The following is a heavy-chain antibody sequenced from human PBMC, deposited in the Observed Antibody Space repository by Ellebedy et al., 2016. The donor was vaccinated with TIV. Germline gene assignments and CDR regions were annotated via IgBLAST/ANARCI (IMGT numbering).Heavy chain of an antibody. CDR3: AKGSFPFGDKSERIYSFQY. Sequence: GESLKISCVGSGFTFSDHWMSWVRQAPGKGLEWVGGYTNYADSVKGRFTISTHNSRNTLYLQMTNLRTEDTAVYYCAKGSFPFGDKSERIYSFQYWGQGTLVTVSS. V-gene: IGHV3-53*04. D-gene: IGHD3-10*01. CDR1: GFTFSDHW. J-gene: IGHJ4*02. CDR2: GYT.